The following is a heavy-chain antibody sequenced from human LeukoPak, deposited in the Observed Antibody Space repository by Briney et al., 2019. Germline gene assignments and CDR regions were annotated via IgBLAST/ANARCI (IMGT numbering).Heavy chain of an antibody. CDR2: IRYDGSNK. CDR1: GFTFSSYG. J-gene: IGHJ4*02. Sequence: GGSLRLSCAASGFTFSSYGMHWVRQAPGKGLEWVAFIRYDGSNKYYADSVKGRFTISRDNSKNTLYLQMNSLRAEDTAVYYCAKVDFWSGQQTCGFDYWGQGTLVTVSS. CDR3: AKVDFWSGQQTCGFDY. V-gene: IGHV3-30*02. D-gene: IGHD3-3*01.